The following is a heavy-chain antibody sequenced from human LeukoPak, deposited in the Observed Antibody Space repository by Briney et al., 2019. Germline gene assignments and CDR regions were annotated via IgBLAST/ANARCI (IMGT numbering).Heavy chain of an antibody. J-gene: IGHJ3*02. CDR2: ISYDGSNK. V-gene: IGHV3-30*18. CDR1: GFTFSSYG. D-gene: IGHD5-12*01. CDR3: AKDMGGRRSGYDYGAFDI. Sequence: GGSLRLSCAASGFTFSSYGMHWVRQAPGKGLEWVAVISYDGSNKYYADSVKGRFTISRDNSKNSLYLQMNSLRTEDTALYYCAKDMGGRRSGYDYGAFDIWGQGTMVTVSS.